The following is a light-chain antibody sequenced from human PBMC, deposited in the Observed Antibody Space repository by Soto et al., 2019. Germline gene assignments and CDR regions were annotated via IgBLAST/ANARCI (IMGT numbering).Light chain of an antibody. J-gene: IGKJ5*01. CDR3: QQYNSYPIT. V-gene: IGKV1-5*01. CDR1: KSITRW. CDR2: EAS. Sequence: VHMTQSPATLSASVGDRVTITCRASKSITRWLTWYQQKPGKAPKLLIYEASSLQSGVPSRFSGSGSGTEFALTISGLQPDDFASYYCQQYNSYPITFGQATRRRL.